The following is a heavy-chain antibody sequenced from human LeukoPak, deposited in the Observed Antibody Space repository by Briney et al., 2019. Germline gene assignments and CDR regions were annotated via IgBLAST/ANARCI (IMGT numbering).Heavy chain of an antibody. CDR1: GFTFSTAW. J-gene: IGHJ4*02. D-gene: IGHD4/OR15-4a*01. V-gene: IGHV3-15*01. CDR2: IKQNFNGGTT. CDR3: ARRAGAYSHPYDY. Sequence: PGGSLRLSCAASGFTFSTAWMSWVRQAPGKGLEWVARIKQNFNGGTTDYAAPVKGRFTISRDNSKNTLYLQMNSLRAEDTAVYYCARRAGAYSHPYDYWGQGTLVTVSS.